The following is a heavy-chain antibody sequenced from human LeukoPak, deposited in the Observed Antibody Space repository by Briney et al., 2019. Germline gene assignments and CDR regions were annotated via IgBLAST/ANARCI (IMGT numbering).Heavy chain of an antibody. CDR2: ISSSSSYI. CDR1: GFTFSSYS. Sequence: GGSLRLSCAASGFTFSSYSMNWVRQAPGKGLEWVSSISSSSSYIYYADSVKGRFTISRDNAKNSLYLQMNCLRAEDTAVYYCASLEPCSGGSCYPQRNDAFDIWGQGTMVTVSS. D-gene: IGHD2-15*01. V-gene: IGHV3-21*01. J-gene: IGHJ3*02. CDR3: ASLEPCSGGSCYPQRNDAFDI.